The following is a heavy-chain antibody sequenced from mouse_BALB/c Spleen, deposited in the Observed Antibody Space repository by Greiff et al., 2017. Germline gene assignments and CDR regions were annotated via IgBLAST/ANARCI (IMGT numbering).Heavy chain of an antibody. D-gene: IGHD3-3*01. Sequence: QVQLQQSGPGLVQPSQSLSITCTASGFSLTSYGVHWVRQSPGKGLEWLGVIWSGGSTDYNAAFISRLSISKDNSKSQVFFKMNSLQANDTAIYYCARPRTGKHSFAYWGQGTLVTVSA. CDR2: IWSGGST. CDR3: ARPRTGKHSFAY. J-gene: IGHJ3*01. V-gene: IGHV2-2*02. CDR1: GFSLTSYG.